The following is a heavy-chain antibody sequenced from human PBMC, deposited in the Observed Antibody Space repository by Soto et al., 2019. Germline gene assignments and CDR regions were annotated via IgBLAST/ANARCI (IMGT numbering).Heavy chain of an antibody. J-gene: IGHJ4*02. D-gene: IGHD4-17*01. CDR2: ILYSGTT. CDR1: GGAISSSSYF. V-gene: IGHV4-39*01. Sequence: QLQLQESGPGLLRPSETLSLTCNVSGGAISSSSYFWPWVRQPPGKTLEWIGHILYSGTTHYNEPLKSRVTISVDTSKNQFSLRLNSVIPADTAVYYCARGGGYYGVLFDYWGQGTLVPVSS. CDR3: ARGGGYYGVLFDY.